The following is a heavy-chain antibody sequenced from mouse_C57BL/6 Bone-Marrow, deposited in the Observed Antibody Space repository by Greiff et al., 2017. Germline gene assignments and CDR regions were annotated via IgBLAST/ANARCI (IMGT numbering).Heavy chain of an antibody. CDR1: GFTFSSYA. V-gene: IGHV5-4*01. CDR3: ARDYDPAYYAMDY. D-gene: IGHD2-3*01. CDR2: ISDGGSYT. Sequence: EVKLMESGGGLVKPGGSLKLSCAASGFTFSSYAMSWVRQTPEKRLEWVATISDGGSYTYYPDNVKGRFTISRDNAKNNLYLQMSHLKSEDTAMYYCARDYDPAYYAMDYWGQGTSVTVSS. J-gene: IGHJ4*01.